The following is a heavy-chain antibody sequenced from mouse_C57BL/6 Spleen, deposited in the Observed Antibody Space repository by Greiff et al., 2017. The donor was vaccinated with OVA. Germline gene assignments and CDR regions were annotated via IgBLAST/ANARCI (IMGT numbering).Heavy chain of an antibody. CDR3: ATGYFDY. CDR2: ISYDGCN. Sequence: EVQLQQSGPGLVKPSQSLSLTCSVTGYSITSGYYWNWIRQLPGNKLEWMGYISYDGCNNYHPSLKNQISITRDTSKNQCFLKLNSVATEDTATYYCATGYFDYWGQGTTLTVSS. J-gene: IGHJ2*01. CDR1: GYSITSGYY. V-gene: IGHV3-6*01.